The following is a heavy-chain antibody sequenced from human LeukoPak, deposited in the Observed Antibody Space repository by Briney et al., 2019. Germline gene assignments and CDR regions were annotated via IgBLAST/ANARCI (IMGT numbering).Heavy chain of an antibody. CDR1: GFTFSTNS. V-gene: IGHV3-64D*08. CDR3: VTVGMTSIWSYLRFDP. D-gene: IGHD1-26*01. Sequence: PGGSLRLSCSASGFTFSTNSMHWVRQPPGKGLEFVSAITSNGGSTYYAESVKGRFTISRDNSKNPLYLQMSSLRAEDTAVYYCVTVGMTSIWSYLRFDPRGQGTLVSVSS. J-gene: IGHJ5*02. CDR2: ITSNGGST.